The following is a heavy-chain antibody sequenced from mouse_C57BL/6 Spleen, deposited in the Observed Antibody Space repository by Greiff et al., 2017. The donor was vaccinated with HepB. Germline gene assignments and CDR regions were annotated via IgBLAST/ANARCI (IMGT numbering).Heavy chain of an antibody. D-gene: IGHD1-3*01. Sequence: VHLVESGPELVKPGASVKISCKASGYAFSSSWMNWVKQRPGKGLEWIGRIYPGDGDTNYNGKFKGKATLTADKSSSTAYMQLSSLTSEDSAVYFCAREAVASGMDYWGQGTSVTVSS. CDR2: IYPGDGDT. CDR3: AREAVASGMDY. J-gene: IGHJ4*01. CDR1: GYAFSSSW. V-gene: IGHV1-82*01.